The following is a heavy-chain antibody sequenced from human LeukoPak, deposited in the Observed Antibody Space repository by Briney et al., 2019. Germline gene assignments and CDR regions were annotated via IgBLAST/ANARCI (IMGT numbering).Heavy chain of an antibody. CDR1: GGSISSYY. CDR3: ARDVGGYTYGYSFDY. J-gene: IGHJ4*02. D-gene: IGHD5-18*01. Sequence: SETLSLTCTVSGGSISSYYWNWIRQPAGKGLEWIGRIYTSESTSYNPSLKSRVTMSVDTSKNQFSLKLSSVTAADTAVYYCARDVGGYTYGYSFDYWGQGTLVTVSS. V-gene: IGHV4-4*07. CDR2: IYTSEST.